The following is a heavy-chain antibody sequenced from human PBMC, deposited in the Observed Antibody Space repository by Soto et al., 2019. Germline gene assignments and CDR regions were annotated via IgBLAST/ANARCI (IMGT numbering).Heavy chain of an antibody. V-gene: IGHV4-34*01. CDR1: VASFSHSY. D-gene: IGHD1-26*01. Sequence: QVQQQPWGAGLLKPSETLSLTCTVYVASFSHSYWTWIRQSPGKGLEWIGKIKHGGSSSYNPSLRSRVTISVDMSKIQFSLTLSSVTAADTAVYYCARGGSSYCHVALEIWGQGTMVTVSS. CDR2: IKHGGSS. J-gene: IGHJ3*02. CDR3: ARGGSSYCHVALEI.